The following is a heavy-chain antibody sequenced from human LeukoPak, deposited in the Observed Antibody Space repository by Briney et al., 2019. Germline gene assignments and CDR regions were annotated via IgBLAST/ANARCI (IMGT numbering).Heavy chain of an antibody. V-gene: IGHV3-23*01. D-gene: IGHD1-26*01. CDR3: AKFQWELLTFDY. J-gene: IGHJ4*02. Sequence: PGGSLRLSCAASGFTFSSYAMSWVRQAPGKGLEWVPAISGSGGSTYYADSVKGRFTISRDNSKNTLYLQMNSLRAEDTAVYYCAKFQWELLTFDYWGQGTLVTVSS. CDR2: ISGSGGST. CDR1: GFTFSSYA.